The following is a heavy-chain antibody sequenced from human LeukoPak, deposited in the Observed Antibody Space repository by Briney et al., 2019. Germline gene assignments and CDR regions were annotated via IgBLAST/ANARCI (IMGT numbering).Heavy chain of an antibody. V-gene: IGHV3-48*01. CDR3: ARGCPATLRFLEWDPLYYFDY. D-gene: IGHD3-3*01. CDR1: GFTFSSYS. CDR2: ISSSSSTI. J-gene: IGHJ4*02. Sequence: GGSLRLSCAASGFTFSSYSMNWVRQAPGKGLEWVSYISSSSSTIYYADSVKGRFTISRDNAKNSLYLQMNSLRAEDTAVYYCARGCPATLRFLEWDPLYYFDYWGQGTLITVSS.